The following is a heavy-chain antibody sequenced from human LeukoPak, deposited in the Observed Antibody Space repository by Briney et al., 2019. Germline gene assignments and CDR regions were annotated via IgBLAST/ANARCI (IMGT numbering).Heavy chain of an antibody. CDR3: SKWGDYDVLTGYYDSDF. J-gene: IGHJ4*02. D-gene: IGHD3-9*01. Sequence: GGSLRLSCAASGFTFSSYSMNWVRQAPGKGLEWVSSISSSSSYIYYADSVKGRFSISRDNSKNTLFLQMNSLRVEDTALYYCSKWGDYDVLTGYYDSDFWGQGTLVTVSS. CDR2: ISSSSSYI. V-gene: IGHV3-21*04. CDR1: GFTFSSYS.